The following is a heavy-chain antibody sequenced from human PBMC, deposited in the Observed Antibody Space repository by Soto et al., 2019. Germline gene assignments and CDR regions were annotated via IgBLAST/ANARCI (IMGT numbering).Heavy chain of an antibody. CDR1: GGYISSYD. Sequence: SETLCLTWTVAGGYISSYDGSWIRQPPGKGLEWIGYIYYSGSTNYNPSLKSRVTISVDTSKNQFSLKLNSMTAADTVVYYCARHNYGSGSTYFDYWGQGTLVTVSS. D-gene: IGHD3-10*01. CDR2: IYYSGST. J-gene: IGHJ4*02. V-gene: IGHV4-59*08. CDR3: ARHNYGSGSTYFDY.